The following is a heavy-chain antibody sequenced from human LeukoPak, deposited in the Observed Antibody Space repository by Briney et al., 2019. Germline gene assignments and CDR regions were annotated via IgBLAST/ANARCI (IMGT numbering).Heavy chain of an antibody. V-gene: IGHV4-39*01. D-gene: IGHD1-1*01. CDR3: ATYNWNDVNY. Sequence: SETLSLTCTVSGGSISSSSYYWGWIRQPPGKGLEWIGSIYYSGSTYYNPSLKSRVTISVDTSKNQFSLKLSSVTAADTAVYYCATYNWNDVNYWGQGTLVTVSS. CDR1: GGSISSSSYY. J-gene: IGHJ4*02. CDR2: IYYSGST.